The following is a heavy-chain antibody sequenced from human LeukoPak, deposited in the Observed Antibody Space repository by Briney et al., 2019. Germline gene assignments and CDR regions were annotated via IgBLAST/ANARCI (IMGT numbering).Heavy chain of an antibody. D-gene: IGHD6-19*01. Sequence: GGSLRLSCAASGFTFSSYGMHWVRQAPGKGLEWVAVIWYDGSSKYYADSVKGRFTISRDNSKNTLYLQMNSLRVEDTAVYYCARASGVQWLVPPWFDPWGQGTLVTVSS. CDR3: ARASGVQWLVPPWFDP. J-gene: IGHJ5*02. V-gene: IGHV3-33*01. CDR1: GFTFSSYG. CDR2: IWYDGSSK.